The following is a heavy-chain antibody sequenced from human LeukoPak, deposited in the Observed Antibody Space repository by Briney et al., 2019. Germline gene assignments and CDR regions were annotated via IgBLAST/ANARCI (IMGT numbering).Heavy chain of an antibody. V-gene: IGHV1-69*02. CDR3: ARVGSSSWPELDY. J-gene: IGHJ4*02. CDR1: GGTFSSYT. CDR2: IIPILGIA. D-gene: IGHD6-13*01. Sequence: SVKVSCKASGGTFSSYTISWVRQAPGQGLEWMGRIIPILGIANYAQKFQGRVTITADKSTSTAYMELSSLRSEDTAVYHCARVGSSSWPELDYWGQGTLVTVSS.